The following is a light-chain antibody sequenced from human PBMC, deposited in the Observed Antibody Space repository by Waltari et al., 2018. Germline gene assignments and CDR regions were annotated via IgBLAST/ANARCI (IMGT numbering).Light chain of an antibody. CDR3: QQYDKLPLT. J-gene: IGKJ4*01. V-gene: IGKV1-33*01. CDR2: DVY. Sequence: DIQMTQSPSSLSASVGDRVTITCRASQDISDSLNWYQQRPGKAPKLLIYDVYNLEIGVPSRLSARVSGTDFTFTISSLQTEDIGTYYCQQYDKLPLTFGGGTKVEIK. CDR1: QDISDS.